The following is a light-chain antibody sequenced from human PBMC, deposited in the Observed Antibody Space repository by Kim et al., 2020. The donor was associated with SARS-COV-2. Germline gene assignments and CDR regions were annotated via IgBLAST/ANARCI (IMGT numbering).Light chain of an antibody. Sequence: ELTQPPSASGTPGQRVTISCSGSSSNIGSNYVYWYQQLPGTAPKLLIYRNNQRPSGVPDRFSGSKSGTSASLAISGLRSEDEADYYCAAWDDSLSGSWVFGGGTQLTVL. V-gene: IGLV1-47*01. CDR3: AAWDDSLSGSWV. CDR2: RNN. CDR1: SSNIGSNY. J-gene: IGLJ3*02.